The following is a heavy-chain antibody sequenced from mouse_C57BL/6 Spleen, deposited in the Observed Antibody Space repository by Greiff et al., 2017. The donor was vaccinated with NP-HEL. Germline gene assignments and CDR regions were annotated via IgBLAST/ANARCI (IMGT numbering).Heavy chain of an antibody. CDR1: GYTFTDYN. Sequence: EVQLVESGPELVKPGASVKMSCKASGYTFTDYNMHWVKQSHGKSLEWIGYINPNNGGTSYNQKFKGKATLTVNKSSSTAYMELRSLTSEDSAVYYCARGGITTVVATGDYFDYWGQGTTLTVSS. D-gene: IGHD1-1*01. CDR3: ARGGITTVVATGDYFDY. V-gene: IGHV1-22*01. CDR2: INPNNGGT. J-gene: IGHJ2*01.